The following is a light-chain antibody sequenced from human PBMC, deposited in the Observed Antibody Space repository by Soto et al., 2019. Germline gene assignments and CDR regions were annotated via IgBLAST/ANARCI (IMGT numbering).Light chain of an antibody. CDR1: QTISSSY. CDR3: QQYFSSPGLYT. Sequence: IVLTQSPGTLSLSPGERATLSCRASQTISSSYLAWYQQKPGQAPRLLIYGASSRATGIPDRFSGSGSGTDFTLTISRLEPEDFAVYYCQQYFSSPGLYTFGQGTKLEI. V-gene: IGKV3-20*01. CDR2: GAS. J-gene: IGKJ2*01.